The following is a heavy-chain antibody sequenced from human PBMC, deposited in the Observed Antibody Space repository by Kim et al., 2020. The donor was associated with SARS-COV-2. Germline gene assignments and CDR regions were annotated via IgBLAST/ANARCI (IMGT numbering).Heavy chain of an antibody. CDR1: GFTFSNYA. CDR2: MSYDGSNK. V-gene: IGHV3-30*04. Sequence: GGSLRLSCAASGFTFSNYAMHWVRQAPGKGLEWVAVMSYDGSNKYYADSVKGRFTISRDNTKNTLYLQMNSLRAEDTAVYYCARGPSTVTTNYYYHYGMDVWGQGTTVTVSS. D-gene: IGHD4-17*01. J-gene: IGHJ6*02. CDR3: ARGPSTVTTNYYYHYGMDV.